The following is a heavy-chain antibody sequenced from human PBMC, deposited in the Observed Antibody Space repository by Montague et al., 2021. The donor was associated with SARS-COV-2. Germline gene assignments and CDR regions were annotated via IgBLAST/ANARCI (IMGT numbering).Heavy chain of an antibody. CDR3: ARTYYDILTGYYTYDY. V-gene: IGHV2-70*01. D-gene: IGHD3-9*01. J-gene: IGHJ4*02. CDR1: GFSLSTSGMC. CDR2: IDWDDDK. Sequence: PPLVKPTQTLTLTCTFSGFSLSTSGMCVSWIRQPPGKALEWLALIDWDDDKYYSTSLKTRLTISKDTSKNQVVLTMTNADPVDTATYYCARTYYDILTGYYTYDYWGQGTLVTVSS.